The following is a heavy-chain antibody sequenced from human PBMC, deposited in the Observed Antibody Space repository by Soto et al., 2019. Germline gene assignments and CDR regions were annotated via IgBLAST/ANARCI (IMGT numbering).Heavy chain of an antibody. V-gene: IGHV1-18*01. J-gene: IGHJ5*02. CDR2: VSGDNGHT. Sequence: QVQLVQSGAEVKKPGASVKVSCKASGYTFTTHGISWVRQAPGQGLEWMGGVSGDNGHTNYAQSLQGRVTMTTDTSTNTAYMELRSLRSDDTAVYYGARDLGYCRSGTCYREWFDPWGQGTLVTVSS. D-gene: IGHD2-15*01. CDR1: GYTFTTHG. CDR3: ARDLGYCRSGTCYREWFDP.